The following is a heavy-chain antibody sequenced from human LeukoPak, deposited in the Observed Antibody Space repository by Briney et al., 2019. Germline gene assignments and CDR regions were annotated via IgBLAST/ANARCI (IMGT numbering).Heavy chain of an antibody. V-gene: IGHV4-59*01. CDR2: ISYSGST. CDR3: AKAMSSAWNFDL. CDR1: GDSISTYS. Sequence: SETLSLTCTVSGDSISTYSWIWIRQPPGKGLECIGCISYSGSTNFNPSLQSRVTMSVATSKNQFSLKLNSVTAADTAVYYCAKAMSSAWNFDLWGRGTLVTVSS. J-gene: IGHJ2*01. D-gene: IGHD3-10*01.